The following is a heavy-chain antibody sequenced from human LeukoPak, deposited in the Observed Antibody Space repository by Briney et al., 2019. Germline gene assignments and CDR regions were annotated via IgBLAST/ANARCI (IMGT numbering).Heavy chain of an antibody. D-gene: IGHD3-10*01. J-gene: IGHJ3*02. CDR2: ISSSGSTI. Sequence: GGSLRLSCAASGFTFSDYYMSWIRQAPGKGLEWVSYISSSGSTIYYADSVKGRFTISRDNAKNSLYLQMNSLRAEDTAVYYCARDLYYGSGSYSERGAFDIWGQGTMVTVSS. CDR3: ARDLYYGSGSYSERGAFDI. CDR1: GFTFSDYY. V-gene: IGHV3-11*04.